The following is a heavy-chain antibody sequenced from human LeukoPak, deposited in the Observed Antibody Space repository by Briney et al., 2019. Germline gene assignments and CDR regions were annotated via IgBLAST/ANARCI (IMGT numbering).Heavy chain of an antibody. V-gene: IGHV4-39*02. J-gene: IGHJ4*02. D-gene: IGHD3-3*01. Sequence: SETLSLTCTVSGGSISSSSYCWGWIRQPPGKGLEWIGSIYYSGSTYYNACLKSRVTISVDTSKNHFSLNLSSVTAADTAVYYCARGGSYCDFWSGYFHRLFVYWGQGTLVTVSS. CDR1: GGSISSSSYC. CDR3: ARGGSYCDFWSGYFHRLFVY. CDR2: IYYSGST.